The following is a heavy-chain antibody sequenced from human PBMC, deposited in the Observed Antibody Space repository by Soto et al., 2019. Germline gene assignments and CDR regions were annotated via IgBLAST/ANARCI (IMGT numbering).Heavy chain of an antibody. CDR3: ARAVTSWYFDL. J-gene: IGHJ2*01. CDR2: IYYNGKT. D-gene: IGHD2-2*01. Sequence: QVQLQESGPGLVKPSQTLSLTCTVSGASISSGGYYWSWIHQHPGKGLEWIGYIYYNGKTYYNPSLKSRVTISVDTSRTRFSLDLSSVTAADTAVYYCARAVTSWYFDLWGRGTLVTVSS. V-gene: IGHV4-31*03. CDR1: GASISSGGYY.